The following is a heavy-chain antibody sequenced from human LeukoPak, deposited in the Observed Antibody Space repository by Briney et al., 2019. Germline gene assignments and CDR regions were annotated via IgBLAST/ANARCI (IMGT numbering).Heavy chain of an antibody. Sequence: GASVNVSCKASGYTFTSYGISWVRQAPGQGLEWMGWISAYNGNTNYAQKLQGRVTMTTDTSTSTAYMELRSLRSDDTAVYYCAIAVAGTLSSGFDYWGQGTLVTVSS. D-gene: IGHD6-19*01. V-gene: IGHV1-18*01. CDR1: GYTFTSYG. CDR2: ISAYNGNT. CDR3: AIAVAGTLSSGFDY. J-gene: IGHJ4*02.